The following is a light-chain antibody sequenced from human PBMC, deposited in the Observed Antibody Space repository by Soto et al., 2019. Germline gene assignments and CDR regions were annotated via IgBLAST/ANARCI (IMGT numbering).Light chain of an antibody. CDR3: QQYGSSPIT. V-gene: IGKV4-1*01. Sequence: DIVMTHSPDSLAVSLGERATINCKSSQSVLYSSNNKNYLAWYQQKPGQPPKLLIYWASTRESGVPDRFSGSGSGTDFTLTISRLEPEDFAVYYCQQYGSSPITFGQGTRLEIK. CDR2: WAS. CDR1: QSVLYSSNNKNY. J-gene: IGKJ5*01.